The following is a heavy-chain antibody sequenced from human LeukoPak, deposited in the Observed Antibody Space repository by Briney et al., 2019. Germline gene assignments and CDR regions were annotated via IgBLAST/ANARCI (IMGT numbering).Heavy chain of an antibody. CDR3: ATDFYDST. Sequence: GGSLRLSCATSGFTFSNAWMNWVRQAPGKGLERVGRIRSNSDGGTIGYAAPVKGRFTLSRDDSKTTLYLQMNSLQTEDTAVYYCATDFYDSTWGQGTLVTVSS. V-gene: IGHV3-15*07. CDR1: GFTFSNAW. D-gene: IGHD3-22*01. J-gene: IGHJ5*02. CDR2: IRSNSDGGTI.